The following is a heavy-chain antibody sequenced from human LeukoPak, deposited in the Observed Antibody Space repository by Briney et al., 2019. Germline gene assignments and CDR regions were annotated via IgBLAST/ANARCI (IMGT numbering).Heavy chain of an antibody. CDR1: GGSISSYY. J-gene: IGHJ4*02. V-gene: IGHV4-59*12. D-gene: IGHD6-13*01. Sequence: NPSETLSLTCTVSGGSISSYYWSWIRQPPGKGLEWIGYIYYSGSTNYNPSLKSRVTISVDTSKNQFSLKLSSVTAADTAVYYCARDVVAAPGTWDYWGQGTLVTVSS. CDR2: IYYSGST. CDR3: ARDVVAAPGTWDY.